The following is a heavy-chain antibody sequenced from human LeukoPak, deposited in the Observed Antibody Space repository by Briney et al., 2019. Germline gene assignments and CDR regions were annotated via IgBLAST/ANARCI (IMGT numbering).Heavy chain of an antibody. CDR1: GYTLTELS. CDR2: FDPEDGET. Sequence: ASVKVSCKVSGYTLTELSMHWVRQAPGKGLEWLGGFDPEDGETIYAQKFQGRVTMTEDTSTDTAYMELSSLRPEDTAVYYCATSYYGSGSYYSHAFDIWGQGTMVTVSS. J-gene: IGHJ3*02. CDR3: ATSYYGSGSYYSHAFDI. V-gene: IGHV1-24*01. D-gene: IGHD3-10*01.